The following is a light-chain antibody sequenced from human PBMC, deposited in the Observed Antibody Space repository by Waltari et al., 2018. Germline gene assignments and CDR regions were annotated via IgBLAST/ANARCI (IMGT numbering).Light chain of an antibody. CDR3: QQYNRWPSIT. CDR2: DAS. V-gene: IGKV3-15*01. CDR1: QTVSSN. Sequence: EVVMTQSPATLSVFPGESATLSCRASQTVSSNLAWYQQRPGQAPRLLIFDASTRAPSVPARFSGSGSGTEFTLTIRSLQSEDSAVYYCQQYNRWPSITFGQGTRLEIK. J-gene: IGKJ5*01.